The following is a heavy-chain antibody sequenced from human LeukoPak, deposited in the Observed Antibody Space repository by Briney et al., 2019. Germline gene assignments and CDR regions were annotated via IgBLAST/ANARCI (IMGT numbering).Heavy chain of an antibody. CDR2: INSDGSST. CDR1: GFTFSSYW. J-gene: IGHJ5*02. CDR3: ARDVGSYRPRWWFDP. Sequence: PGGSLRLSCAASGFTFSSYWMHWVRQAPGKGLVWVSRINSDGSSTSYADSVKGRFTISRDNAKNTLYLQMNSLTAEDTAVYYCARDVGSYRPRWWFDPWGQGTLVTVSS. D-gene: IGHD3-10*01. V-gene: IGHV3-74*01.